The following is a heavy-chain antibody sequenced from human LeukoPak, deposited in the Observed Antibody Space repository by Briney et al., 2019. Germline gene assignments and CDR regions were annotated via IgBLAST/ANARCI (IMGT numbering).Heavy chain of an antibody. D-gene: IGHD3-22*01. CDR1: GGSISRYY. Sequence: SETLSLTCTISGGSISRYYWSWIRQPPGKGLEWIGYIYSSGSTDYNPSLKSRVTISVDTSENQFSLKLTSVTAADTAVFYCARQGSSGYNIGDAFDIWGQGTTVTVPS. CDR3: ARQGSSGYNIGDAFDI. J-gene: IGHJ3*02. CDR2: IYSSGST. V-gene: IGHV4-59*08.